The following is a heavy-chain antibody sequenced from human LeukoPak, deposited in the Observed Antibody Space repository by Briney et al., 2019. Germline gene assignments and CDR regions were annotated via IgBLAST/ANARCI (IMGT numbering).Heavy chain of an antibody. J-gene: IGHJ4*02. CDR2: ISGSDGTT. Sequence: PGGSLRLSCAASGFTFRSYGMHWVRQAPGKGLEWVSGISGSDGTTYYADSVKGRFTISRDNSKNTLYLRMNGLRAEDTAVYYCAKDSAKKYDDYWGQGTLVTVSS. D-gene: IGHD2/OR15-2a*01. CDR1: GFTFRSYG. CDR3: AKDSAKKYDDY. V-gene: IGHV3-23*01.